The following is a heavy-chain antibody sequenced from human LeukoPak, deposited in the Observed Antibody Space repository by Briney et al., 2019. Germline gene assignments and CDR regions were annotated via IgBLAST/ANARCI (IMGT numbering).Heavy chain of an antibody. CDR3: AGLNYYDSTGYYAY. D-gene: IGHD3-22*01. Sequence: GGSLRLSCAASVFIFSSYWVSWVRQAPGKGLQWVANIKQDGGEKYYVDSVKGRFTISRDNAKNSLYLQMNSLRAEDTAVYYCAGLNYYDSTGYYAYWGQGTLVTVSS. CDR1: VFIFSSYW. V-gene: IGHV3-7*01. CDR2: IKQDGGEK. J-gene: IGHJ4*02.